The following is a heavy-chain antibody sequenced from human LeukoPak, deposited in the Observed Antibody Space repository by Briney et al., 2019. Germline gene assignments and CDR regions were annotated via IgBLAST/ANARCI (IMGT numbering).Heavy chain of an antibody. V-gene: IGHV3-53*01. CDR2: IYSGGST. CDR1: GFTVSSNY. Sequence: GGSLRLSCAASGFTVSSNYMSWVRQAPGKGLEWASVIYSGGSTYYADSVKGRFTISRDNSKNTLYLQMNSLRAEDTAVYYCARLEGAGEPWFDPWGQGTLVTVSS. CDR3: ARLEGAGEPWFDP. D-gene: IGHD1-14*01. J-gene: IGHJ5*02.